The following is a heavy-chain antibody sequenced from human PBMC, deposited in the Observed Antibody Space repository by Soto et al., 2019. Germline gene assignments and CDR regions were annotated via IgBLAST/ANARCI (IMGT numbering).Heavy chain of an antibody. V-gene: IGHV1-46*03. CDR3: ARVYCSGGSCYSIDY. Sequence: QVQLVQSGAEVKKPEASVKVSCKASGYTFTSYYRHWVRQAPGQGLEWMGIINPSGSTRYAQKFQGRVTMTRDTSTSTVYMELSSLRSGDTAVYYCARVYCSGGSCYSIDYWGQGTLVTVSS. J-gene: IGHJ4*02. CDR2: INPSGST. D-gene: IGHD2-15*01. CDR1: GYTFTSYY.